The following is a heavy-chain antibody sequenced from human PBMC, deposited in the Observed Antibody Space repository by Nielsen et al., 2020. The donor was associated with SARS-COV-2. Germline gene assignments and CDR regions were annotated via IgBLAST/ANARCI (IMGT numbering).Heavy chain of an antibody. CDR1: GFTFSAYW. Sequence: RGSLRLSCVASGFTFSAYWMNWVRQAPGKGLELVANIKDDGSARYYVDSVKGRFTISKDNAKNSLYLQMHNLRAEDTAVYFCASLNWVDPTSNWGPGTPVTVSA. D-gene: IGHD1-1*01. J-gene: IGHJ4*02. CDR3: ASLNWVDPTSN. V-gene: IGHV3-7*01. CDR2: IKDDGSAR.